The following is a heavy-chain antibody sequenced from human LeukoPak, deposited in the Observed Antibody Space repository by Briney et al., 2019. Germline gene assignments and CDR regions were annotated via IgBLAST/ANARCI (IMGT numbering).Heavy chain of an antibody. V-gene: IGHV3-48*03. CDR2: ISSNGSTI. CDR1: GFTFSNYE. D-gene: IGHD3-22*01. Sequence: QSGGSLRLSCAAAGFTFSNYEMNLVRQAPGKGLEWVSYISSNGSTIYYADPVKGRFTMSRDTAKIALYLQINSLRPEDTAVYYCARVAMIVAKPYDNWGQGTLVTVSS. CDR3: ARVAMIVAKPYDN. J-gene: IGHJ4*02.